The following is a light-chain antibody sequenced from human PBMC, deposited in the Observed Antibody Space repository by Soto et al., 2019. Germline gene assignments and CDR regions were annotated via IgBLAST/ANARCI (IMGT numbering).Light chain of an antibody. V-gene: IGKV3-15*01. CDR1: QSVSSN. CDR2: DAS. J-gene: IGKJ1*01. CDR3: QNYNNGPGT. Sequence: EIVMTQSPATLSVSPGERATLSCRASQSVSSNLAWYQQKPGQAPRLLIYDASTRATGIPARFSGSGSGTDSPPTITSLLFENFAVYYGQNYNNGPGTCAKGTKVDIK.